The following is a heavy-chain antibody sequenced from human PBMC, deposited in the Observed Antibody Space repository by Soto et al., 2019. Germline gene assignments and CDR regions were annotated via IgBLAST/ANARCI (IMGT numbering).Heavy chain of an antibody. D-gene: IGHD2-2*01. V-gene: IGHV1-46*01. CDR2: INPSGGST. J-gene: IGHJ6*02. Sequence: ASVKVSCKASGYTFTSYYMHWVRQAPGQGLEWMGIINPSGGSTSYAQKFQGRVTMTRDTSTCTVYMELSSLRSEDTAVYYCAREYCSSTSCSRVYHGMDVWGQWTTVTVSS. CDR1: GYTFTSYY. CDR3: AREYCSSTSCSRVYHGMDV.